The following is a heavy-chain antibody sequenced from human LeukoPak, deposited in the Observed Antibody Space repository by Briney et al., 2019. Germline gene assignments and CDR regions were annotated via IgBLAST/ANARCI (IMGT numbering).Heavy chain of an antibody. CDR2: INTNTGNP. J-gene: IGHJ3*02. CDR1: GYTFTSYA. CDR3: AREGGSGSLDAFDI. Sequence: AASVKVSCTASGYTFTSYAMNWVRQAPGQGLEWMGWINTNTGNPTYAQDFTGRFVFSLDTSVSTAYLQISRLKAEDTAVYYCAREGGSGSLDAFDIWGQGTMVTVSS. D-gene: IGHD3-22*01. V-gene: IGHV7-4-1*02.